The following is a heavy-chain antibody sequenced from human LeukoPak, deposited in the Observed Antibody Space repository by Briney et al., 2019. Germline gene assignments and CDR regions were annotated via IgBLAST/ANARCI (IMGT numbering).Heavy chain of an antibody. CDR3: ARVDTAITGYGMDV. J-gene: IGHJ6*02. Sequence: SQTLSLTCAISGDSVSSNSAAWNWIRQSPSRGLEWLGRTYYRSKWYNDYAVSVNSRITINPDTSKNQFSLQLNSVTPEDTAVYYCARVDTAITGYGMDVWAQGTRATVSS. CDR1: GDSVSSNSAA. D-gene: IGHD5-18*01. CDR2: TYYRSKWYN. V-gene: IGHV6-1*01.